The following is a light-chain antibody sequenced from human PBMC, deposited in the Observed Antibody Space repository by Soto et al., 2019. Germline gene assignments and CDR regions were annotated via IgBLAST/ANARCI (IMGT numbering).Light chain of an antibody. CDR3: HQYHMWPSWT. J-gene: IGKJ1*01. CDR2: GAS. Sequence: DIVMTQSPATLSVSPGETASLSCRASREVSTNVVWYQNKSGQSPRVLVYGASIRATGVPDRFSGSVSGSEFVLTNSGLHADYLAVYYCHQYHMWPSWTYGQGTKVEMK. CDR1: REVSTN. V-gene: IGKV3-15*01.